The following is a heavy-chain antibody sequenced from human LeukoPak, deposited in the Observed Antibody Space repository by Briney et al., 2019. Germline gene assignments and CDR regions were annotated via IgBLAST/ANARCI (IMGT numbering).Heavy chain of an antibody. CDR1: GYIFTDYY. J-gene: IGHJ6*03. D-gene: IGHD6-13*01. V-gene: IGHV1-69*06. CDR3: ASQSSSWLNYYYYYMDV. Sequence: GASVKVSCKASGYIFTDYYIHWMRQAPGQGLEWMGGIIPIFGTANYAQKFQGRVTITADKSTSTAYMELSSLRSEDTAVYYCASQSSSWLNYYYYYMDVWGKGTTVTVSS. CDR2: IIPIFGTA.